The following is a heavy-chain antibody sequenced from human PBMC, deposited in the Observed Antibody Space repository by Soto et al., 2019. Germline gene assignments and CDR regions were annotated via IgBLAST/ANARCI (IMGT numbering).Heavy chain of an antibody. V-gene: IGHV1-3*01. J-gene: IGHJ5*02. CDR1: GYTFTSYA. Sequence: ASVKVSCKASGYTFTSYAMHWVRQAPGQRLEWMGWINAGNGNTKYSQKFQGRVTITRDTSASTAYMELSSLRSEDTAVYYCARDKRYYDILTGYSDVNWFDPWGQGTLVTVSS. CDR3: ARDKRYYDILTGYSDVNWFDP. CDR2: INAGNGNT. D-gene: IGHD3-9*01.